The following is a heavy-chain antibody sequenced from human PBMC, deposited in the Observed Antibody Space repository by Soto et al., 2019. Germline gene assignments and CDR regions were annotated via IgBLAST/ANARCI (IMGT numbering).Heavy chain of an antibody. D-gene: IGHD3-3*01. Sequence: GGSLRLSCAASGFTFRSYAMSWVRQAPGKGLEWVSAISGSGGSTYYADSVKGRFTISRDNSKNTLYLQMNSLRAEDTAVYYCAKDLIPPINYDFWSGYLFDYWGQGTLVTVSS. J-gene: IGHJ4*02. V-gene: IGHV3-23*01. CDR1: GFTFRSYA. CDR3: AKDLIPPINYDFWSGYLFDY. CDR2: ISGSGGST.